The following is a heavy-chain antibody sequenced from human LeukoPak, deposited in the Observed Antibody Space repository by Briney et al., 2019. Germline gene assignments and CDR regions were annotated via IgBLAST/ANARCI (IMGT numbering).Heavy chain of an antibody. CDR3: AELGITMIGGV. CDR1: GFTFDDYG. Sequence: GGSLRLSCAASGFTFDDYGIHWVRQAPGKGLEWVSGINWNGGHTNYADSVKGRFTISRGNAKNSLYLQMNSLRAEDTAVYYCAELGITMIGGVWGKGTTVTISS. D-gene: IGHD3-10*02. J-gene: IGHJ6*04. V-gene: IGHV3-20*04. CDR2: INWNGGHT.